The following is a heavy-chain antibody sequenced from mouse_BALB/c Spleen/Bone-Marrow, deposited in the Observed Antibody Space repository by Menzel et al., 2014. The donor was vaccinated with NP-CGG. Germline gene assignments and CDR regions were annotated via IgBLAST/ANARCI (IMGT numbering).Heavy chain of an antibody. V-gene: IGHV1-80*01. CDR1: GYTFTNLW. J-gene: IGHJ2*01. D-gene: IGHD2-1*01. CDR3: ARVYYGNLDY. CDR2: IHPGDGDT. Sequence: QVQLQQPGAELVRPGSSVKISCKASGYTFTNLWMNWVKQRPGQGLEWIGQIHPGDGDTNNNGKFKGKATLTTDKSSSTAYMQLSSLSSEDSAVYFCARVYYGNLDYWGQGTTLTVSS.